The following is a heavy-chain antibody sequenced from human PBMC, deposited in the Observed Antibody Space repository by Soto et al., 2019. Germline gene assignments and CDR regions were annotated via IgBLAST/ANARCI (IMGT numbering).Heavy chain of an antibody. CDR1: GGSIRSSSYY. CDR2: IYYSGST. V-gene: IGHV4-39*07. D-gene: IGHD6-19*01. CDR3: AREYSSGFGY. Sequence: WETLSLTCTVSGGSIRSSSYYWGRVRQPPGKGLEWIGSIYYSGSTNYNPSLKSRVTMSVDTSKNQFSLKLSSVTAADTAVYYCAREYSSGFGYWGQGTLVTVSS. J-gene: IGHJ4*02.